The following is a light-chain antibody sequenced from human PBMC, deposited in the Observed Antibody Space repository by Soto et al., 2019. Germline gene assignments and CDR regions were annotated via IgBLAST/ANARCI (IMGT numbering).Light chain of an antibody. J-gene: IGKJ4*01. CDR3: QQFNGCPLT. CDR2: DAS. Sequence: IQLTQSPSSLSASVGDRVTITCRAGQAIGSALAWYQQRPGKAPKLLLYDASNLEAGVPSRFSGSGSGTDFTLTITSLRPEDFATYYCQQFNGCPLTFGGGTKVQIK. V-gene: IGKV1-13*02. CDR1: QAIGSA.